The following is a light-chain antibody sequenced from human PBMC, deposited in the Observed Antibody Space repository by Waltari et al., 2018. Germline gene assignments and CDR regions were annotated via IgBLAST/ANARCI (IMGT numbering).Light chain of an antibody. J-gene: IGLJ1*01. V-gene: IGLV2-14*03. CDR1: SSDGGGSNY. Sequence: QSALTQPASVSGSPGQSITIPCTGTSSDGGGSNYVSWYQQHPGTTPKLIIFDVNRRPSGVSHRFSGSKSGNTASLTISGLQAEDEADYYCGSYTTRATHVFGIGTKVTVL. CDR2: DVN. CDR3: GSYTTRATHV.